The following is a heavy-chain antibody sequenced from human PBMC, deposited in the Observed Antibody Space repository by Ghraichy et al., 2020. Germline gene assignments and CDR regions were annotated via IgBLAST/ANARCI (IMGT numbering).Heavy chain of an antibody. D-gene: IGHD4-17*01. J-gene: IGHJ4*02. V-gene: IGHV3-21*01. CDR2: ISSNGLFI. CDR1: GFTFRSYS. Sequence: GGSLNISCEASGFTFRSYSMHWVRQAPGKGLEWVSLISSNGLFIYYAYSVEGRFTISRDNAKNSVYLQMNSLRADDTAVYYCTREESVDDRGDFPPGYWGQGTLVSVSS. CDR3: TREESVDDRGDFPPGY.